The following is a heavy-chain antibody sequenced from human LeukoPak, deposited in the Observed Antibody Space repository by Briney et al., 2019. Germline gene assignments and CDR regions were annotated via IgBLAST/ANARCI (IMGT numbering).Heavy chain of an antibody. V-gene: IGHV4-34*01. Sequence: SETPSLTCAVYGGSFSGYYRSWIRQPPGKGLEWIGEINHSGSTNYNPSLKSRVTISVDTSKNQFSLKLSSVTAADTAVYYCARESNWFDPWGQGTLVTVSS. CDR1: GGSFSGYY. CDR3: ARESNWFDP. J-gene: IGHJ5*02. CDR2: INHSGST.